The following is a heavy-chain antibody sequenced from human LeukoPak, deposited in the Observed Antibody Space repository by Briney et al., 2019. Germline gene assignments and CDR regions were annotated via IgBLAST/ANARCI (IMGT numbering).Heavy chain of an antibody. CDR3: ARGRHRLIGAFDI. D-gene: IGHD3-16*02. CDR2: INHSGTT. J-gene: IGHJ3*02. V-gene: IGHV4-34*01. CDR1: GGSFSGYF. Sequence: SETLSLTCAVSGGSFSGYFWSWVRQPPGKGLEWIGEINHSGTTNYNPSLKTRVTISIDTSKNQFSLKLSSVTAADTAVYYCARGRHRLIGAFDIWGQGTMVTVSS.